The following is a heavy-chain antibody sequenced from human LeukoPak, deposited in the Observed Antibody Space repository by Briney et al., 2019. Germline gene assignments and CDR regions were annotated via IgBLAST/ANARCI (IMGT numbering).Heavy chain of an antibody. CDR2: INHSGST. D-gene: IGHD3-22*01. J-gene: IGHJ3*02. Sequence: PSETLSLTCAVYGGSFSGYYWSRIRQPPGKGLEWIGEINHSGSTNYNPSLKSRVTISVDTSKNRFSLKLSSVTAADTAVYYCARLYYPGAFDIWGQGTMVTVSS. CDR1: GGSFSGYY. CDR3: ARLYYPGAFDI. V-gene: IGHV4-34*01.